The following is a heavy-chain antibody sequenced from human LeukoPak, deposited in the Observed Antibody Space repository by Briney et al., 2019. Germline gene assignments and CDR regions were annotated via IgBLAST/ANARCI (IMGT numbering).Heavy chain of an antibody. CDR3: AADYGDYVFMGYYYYGMDV. V-gene: IGHV3-66*01. J-gene: IGHJ6*02. CDR2: IYSGGST. Sequence: GGSLRLSCAASGFTVSSNYMSWVRQAPGKGLEWVSVIYSGGSTYYADSVKGRFTISRDNSKNTLYLQMNSLRAEDTAVYCCAADYGDYVFMGYYYYGMDVWGQGTTVTVSS. D-gene: IGHD4-17*01. CDR1: GFTVSSNY.